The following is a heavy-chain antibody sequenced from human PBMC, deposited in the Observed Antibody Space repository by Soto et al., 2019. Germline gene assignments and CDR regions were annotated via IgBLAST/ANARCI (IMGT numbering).Heavy chain of an antibody. Sequence: QVHLVQSGGEVTRPGASVKVSCKSSGYTFTSYGVSWVRQAPGQGLEWLGWISVYTGNTKQAQKFQDRVTLTTEASTTTAYMELRSMRSDDTAVYYCARARCTTDRCYTHHFDVWGQGTTVTVSS. CDR3: ARARCTTDRCYTHHFDV. J-gene: IGHJ6*02. D-gene: IGHD2-8*01. CDR2: ISVYTGNT. CDR1: GYTFTSYG. V-gene: IGHV1-18*04.